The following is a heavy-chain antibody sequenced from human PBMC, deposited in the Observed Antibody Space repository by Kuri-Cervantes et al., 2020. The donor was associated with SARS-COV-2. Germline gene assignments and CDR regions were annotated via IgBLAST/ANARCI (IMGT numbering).Heavy chain of an antibody. J-gene: IGHJ4*02. V-gene: IGHV4-59*01. CDR3: ARDNILFSGSGFDS. CDR1: GGSINDYY. D-gene: IGHD1-26*01. CDR2: IYSTGVT. Sequence: ESLRLSCSVSGGSINDYYWGWIRQPPGKGLEWIGYIYSTGVTNYDPSLKTRVTISTDKSKNQLSLKLTSVTAADTAVYYCARDNILFSGSGFDSWGQGALVTVSS.